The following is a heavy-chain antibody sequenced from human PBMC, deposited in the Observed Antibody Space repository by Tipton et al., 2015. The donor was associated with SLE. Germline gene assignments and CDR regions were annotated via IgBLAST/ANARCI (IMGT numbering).Heavy chain of an antibody. CDR3: ARRISSGFDAFDI. CDR2: IYPGDSDT. J-gene: IGHJ3*02. Sequence: QLVQSGPEVKKPGESLKISCKGSGYSFTSYWIGWVRQMPGKGLEWMGIIYPGDSDTRYSPSPQDQVTISADKSISTAYLQWSSLKASDTAMYYCARRISSGFDAFDIWGQGTMVTVSS. CDR1: GYSFTSYW. V-gene: IGHV5-51*01. D-gene: IGHD6-19*01.